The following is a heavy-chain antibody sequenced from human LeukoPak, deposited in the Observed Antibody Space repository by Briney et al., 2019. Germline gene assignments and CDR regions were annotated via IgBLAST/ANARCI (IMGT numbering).Heavy chain of an antibody. V-gene: IGHV3-48*01. CDR2: ISSSSSTI. CDR1: GFTFSSYS. J-gene: IGHJ4*02. D-gene: IGHD6-19*01. CDR3: ARIAVAGIIGY. Sequence: GGSLRLSCAASGFTFSSYSMNWVGQAPGKGLEWVSYISSSSSTIYYADSVKGRFTISRDNAKNSLYLQMNSLRAEDTAVYYCARIAVAGIIGYWGQGTLVTVSS.